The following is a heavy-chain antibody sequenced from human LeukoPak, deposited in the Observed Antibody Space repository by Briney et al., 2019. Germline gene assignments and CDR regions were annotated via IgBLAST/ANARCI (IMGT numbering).Heavy chain of an antibody. D-gene: IGHD6-19*01. Sequence: SETLSLTCAVPGGSISGYYWSWIRQPPGKGLEWIGEINHSGSTNYNPSLKSRVTISVDTSKNQFSLKLSSVTAADTAVYYCARYRSSGLDYWGQGTLVTVSS. J-gene: IGHJ4*02. CDR2: INHSGST. V-gene: IGHV4-34*01. CDR3: ARYRSSGLDY. CDR1: GGSISGYY.